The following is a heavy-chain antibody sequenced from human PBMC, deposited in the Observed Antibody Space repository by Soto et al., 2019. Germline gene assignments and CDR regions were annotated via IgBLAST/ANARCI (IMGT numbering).Heavy chain of an antibody. V-gene: IGHV1-18*01. CDR1: GYNFINYG. CDR3: VRDLDGSGSYYTDY. J-gene: IGHJ4*02. D-gene: IGHD3-10*01. CDR2: ISVYNGNT. Sequence: QVHLVQSGVEVKKPGASVKVSCKASGYNFINYGITWVRQAPGQGLEWMGWISVYNGNTKYAQNLQGRVTMTTDTSTSTAYMELRSLRSDDTAVYYCVRDLDGSGSYYTDYWGLGTLVTVSS.